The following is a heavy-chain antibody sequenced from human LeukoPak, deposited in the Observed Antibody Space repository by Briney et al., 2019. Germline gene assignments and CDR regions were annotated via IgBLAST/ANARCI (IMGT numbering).Heavy chain of an antibody. Sequence: PSETLSLTCTVSGGSISIYYWGWIRQPPGKGLEWIGHIYHSGSTNYNPSLGRRVTVSLDTSKNQFSLKLSSVTAADTAVYYCAREDPRAFYDILTGYYRGYFDYWGQGTLVTVSS. CDR3: AREDPRAFYDILTGYYRGYFDY. D-gene: IGHD3-9*01. CDR2: IYHSGST. V-gene: IGHV4-59*01. CDR1: GGSISIYY. J-gene: IGHJ4*02.